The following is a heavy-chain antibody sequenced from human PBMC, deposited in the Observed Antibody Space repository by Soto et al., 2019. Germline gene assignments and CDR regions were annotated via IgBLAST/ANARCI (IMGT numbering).Heavy chain of an antibody. V-gene: IGHV3-33*01. CDR3: ARGGWRGAVAGILPSGY. D-gene: IGHD6-19*01. Sequence: PGGSMRICCAASGLTFSSYGMDWVRQAPGKGLEWVAVIWYDGSNKYYADSVKGRFTISRDNSKNTLYLQMNSLRAEDTAVYYCARGGWRGAVAGILPSGYWGQGTLVTVSS. CDR2: IWYDGSNK. CDR1: GLTFSSYG. J-gene: IGHJ4*02.